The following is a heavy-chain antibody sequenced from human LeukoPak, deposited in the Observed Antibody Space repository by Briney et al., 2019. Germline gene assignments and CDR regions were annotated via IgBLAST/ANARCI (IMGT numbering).Heavy chain of an antibody. Sequence: SETLSLTCTVSGGSISSSNYYWGWIRQPPGKGLEWIGSIYYSRSTYYNPSLRSRVTISVDTSKNQFSLKLSSVTAADTAVYYCAREHLDSSGYPYYFDYWGQGTLVTVSS. CDR3: AREHLDSSGYPYYFDY. J-gene: IGHJ4*02. CDR2: IYYSRST. D-gene: IGHD3-22*01. V-gene: IGHV4-39*07. CDR1: GGSISSSNYY.